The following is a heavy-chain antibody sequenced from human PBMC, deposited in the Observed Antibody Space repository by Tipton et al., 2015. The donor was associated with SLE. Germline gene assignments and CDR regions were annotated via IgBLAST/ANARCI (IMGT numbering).Heavy chain of an antibody. D-gene: IGHD3-3*01. J-gene: IGHJ6*02. Sequence: QLVQSGGGLIQPGGSLRLSCAASGFTVSSYSMNWVRQAPGKGLEWVSSISSSSSYIYYADSVKGRFTISRDNAKNSLYLQMNSLRAEDTAVYYCARVSDFWSGYYPDGGVVNYGMDVWGQGTTVTVSS. V-gene: IGHV3-21*03. CDR2: ISSSSSYI. CDR1: GFTVSSYS. CDR3: ARVSDFWSGYYPDGGVVNYGMDV.